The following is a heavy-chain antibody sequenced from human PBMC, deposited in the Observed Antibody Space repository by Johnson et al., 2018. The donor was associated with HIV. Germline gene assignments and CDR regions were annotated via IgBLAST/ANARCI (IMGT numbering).Heavy chain of an antibody. CDR2: INNDGVGT. D-gene: IGHD3-10*01. CDR1: GFTFSDYA. J-gene: IGHJ3*02. V-gene: IGHV3-64*01. CDR3: ARGRGPMRKEGFVM. Sequence: MQLVESGGGVVQPGGSLRLTCVGSGFTFSDYAMHWVRQAPGKGLEYVSAINNDGVGTYYANSVQDRFLISRDNSKNTPYLQMGSLRVEDRAVYYCARGRGPMRKEGFVMWGQGTMVTVSS.